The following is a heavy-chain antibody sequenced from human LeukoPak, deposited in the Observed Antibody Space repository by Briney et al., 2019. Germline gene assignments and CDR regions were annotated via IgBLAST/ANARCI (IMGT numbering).Heavy chain of an antibody. D-gene: IGHD2-2*01. CDR1: GGSISSSSYY. CDR3: AREPLTDIVLGPSPIAP. Sequence: PSETLSLTCTVSGGSISSSSYYWVWIRQPPGKGLEWIGSIYYSGSTYYNPSLKSRVTISVDMSKNQFSLKLSSVTAADTAVYYCAREPLTDIVLGPSPIAPWGQGTLVTVSS. V-gene: IGHV4-39*02. J-gene: IGHJ5*02. CDR2: IYYSGST.